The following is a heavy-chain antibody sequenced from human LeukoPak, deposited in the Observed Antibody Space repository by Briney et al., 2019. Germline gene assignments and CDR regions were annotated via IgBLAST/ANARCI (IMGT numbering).Heavy chain of an antibody. CDR1: GGSVSSTTYF. J-gene: IGHJ4*02. D-gene: IGHD3-10*01. V-gene: IGHV4-39*01. CDR3: ARYVVYGSGKYYFDY. CDR2: INYSGST. Sequence: SETLSLTCTVSGGSVSSTTYFWSWIRQPPGKGLEWIASINYSGSTYYNPSLESRVTISVDTSENQFSLKLSSMTAADTAVYYCARYVVYGSGKYYFDYWGQGTLVTVSS.